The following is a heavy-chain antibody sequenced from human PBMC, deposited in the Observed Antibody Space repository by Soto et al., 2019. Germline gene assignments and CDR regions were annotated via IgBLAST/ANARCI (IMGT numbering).Heavy chain of an antibody. CDR3: AREVLLWFGELLYRGPLGVVSFSWFDP. V-gene: IGHV3-30-3*01. CDR2: ISYDGSNK. J-gene: IGHJ5*02. D-gene: IGHD3-10*01. Sequence: QVQLVESGGGVVQPGRSLRLSCAASGFTFSSYAMHWVRQAPGKGLEWVAVISYDGSNKYYADSVKGRFTISRDNSKNTLYLQMNSLRAEDTAVYYCAREVLLWFGELLYRGPLGVVSFSWFDPWGQGTLVTVSS. CDR1: GFTFSSYA.